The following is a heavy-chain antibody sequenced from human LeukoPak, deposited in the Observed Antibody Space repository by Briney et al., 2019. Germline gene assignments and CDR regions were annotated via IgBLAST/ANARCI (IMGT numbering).Heavy chain of an antibody. CDR2: FDPEDGET. CDR3: ATGIWGIAAAGTLYDAFDI. V-gene: IGHV1-24*01. Sequence: ASVTVSFKVSGYALTELSMHWVRQAPGKGLEWMGGFDPEDGETIYAQKFQGRVTMTEDTSTDTAYMELSSLRSEDTAVYYCATGIWGIAAAGTLYDAFDIWGQGTMVTVSS. D-gene: IGHD6-13*01. J-gene: IGHJ3*02. CDR1: GYALTELS.